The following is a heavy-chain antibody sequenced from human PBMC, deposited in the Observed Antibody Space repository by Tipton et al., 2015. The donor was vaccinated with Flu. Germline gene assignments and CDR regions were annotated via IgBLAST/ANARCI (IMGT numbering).Heavy chain of an antibody. CDR1: GGSIRSSTDF. J-gene: IGHJ6*02. V-gene: IGHV4-39*07. CDR2: IYYTGST. D-gene: IGHD2-21*02. CDR3: ARDVGPQIKVTGGMDV. Sequence: LRLSCTVSGGSIRSSTDFWAWIRQSPGKGLEWIGTIYYTGSTYYNVSLKSRVTISVDTSKNQFSLKLSSVTVADTAVYYCARDVGPQIKVTGGMDVWGQGTTVTVSS.